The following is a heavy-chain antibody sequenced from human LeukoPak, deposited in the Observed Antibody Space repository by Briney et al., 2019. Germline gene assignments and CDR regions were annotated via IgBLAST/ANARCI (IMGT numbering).Heavy chain of an antibody. CDR1: GFTFSNAW. Sequence: GGSLRLSCAASGFTFSNAWMSWVRQAPGKGLEWVGRIYSTADGGTPAYAAPVKGRFTISKDDSKNMLYLQMNSLKTEDTAVYYCTKITAAAAYDWGQGTLVTVSS. CDR3: TKITAAAAYD. J-gene: IGHJ4*02. D-gene: IGHD2-2*01. CDR2: IYSTADGGTP. V-gene: IGHV3-15*01.